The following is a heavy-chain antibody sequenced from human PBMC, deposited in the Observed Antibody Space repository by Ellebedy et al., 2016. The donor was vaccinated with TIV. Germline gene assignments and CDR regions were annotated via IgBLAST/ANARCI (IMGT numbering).Heavy chain of an antibody. CDR1: GYTFTTYA. Sequence: AASVKVSCKASGYTFTTYAIHWVRQAPGQRLEWMGWINGGNGNTGYSQNFQGRVTITRDTSASTASMELSSLRSEDTAVYYCARAIVVAPVANWFDPWGQGTPVTVSS. CDR2: INGGNGNT. V-gene: IGHV1-3*01. J-gene: IGHJ5*02. CDR3: ARAIVVAPVANWFDP. D-gene: IGHD2-2*01.